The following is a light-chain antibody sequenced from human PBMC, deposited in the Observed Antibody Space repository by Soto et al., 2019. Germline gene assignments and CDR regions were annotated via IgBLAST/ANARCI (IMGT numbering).Light chain of an antibody. V-gene: IGKV3-20*01. Sequence: EVVLTQSPVSLSLSPGDRATLSCRASQSVRNNYLAWYQKRPGQAPSLLIYGASSRATGIPDRFSGSGSGTDFTLTISRLEPEDFTVYYCQQYGSSPGLFSFGPGTKVDIK. CDR1: QSVRNNY. CDR3: QQYGSSPGLFS. CDR2: GAS. J-gene: IGKJ3*01.